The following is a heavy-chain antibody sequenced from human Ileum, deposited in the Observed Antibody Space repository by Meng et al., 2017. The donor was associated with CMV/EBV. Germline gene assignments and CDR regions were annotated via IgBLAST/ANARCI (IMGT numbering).Heavy chain of an antibody. V-gene: IGHV4-30-4*08. J-gene: IGHJ4*02. D-gene: IGHD2-15*01. CDR3: ARQRGYCSGGSCYHFDY. Sequence: QGQLQGSGPGLGKPSQTLSLTCTVSGGSISSGDYYWSWIRQPPGKGLEWIGYIYYSGSTYYNPSLKSRVTISVDTSKNQFSLKLSSVTAADTAVYYCARQRGYCSGGSCYHFDYWGQGTLVTVSS. CDR1: GGSISSGDYY. CDR2: IYYSGST.